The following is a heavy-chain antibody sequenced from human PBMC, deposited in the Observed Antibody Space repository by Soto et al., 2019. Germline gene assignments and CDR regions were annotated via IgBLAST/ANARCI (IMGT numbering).Heavy chain of an antibody. J-gene: IGHJ4*02. D-gene: IGHD5-18*01. CDR1: GGSISSSSYY. V-gene: IGHV4-39*01. Sequence: SETLSITCTVPGGSISSSSYYWGWIRQPPGKGLEWIGSIYYSGSTYYNPSLKSRVTISVDTSKNQFSLKLSSVTAADTAVYYCARLERGYSYGPDYWGQGTLVTVSS. CDR3: ARLERGYSYGPDY. CDR2: IYYSGST.